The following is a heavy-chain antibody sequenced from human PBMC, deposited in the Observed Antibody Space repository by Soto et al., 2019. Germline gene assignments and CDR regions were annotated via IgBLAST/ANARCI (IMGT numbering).Heavy chain of an antibody. CDR1: GGTFNTYA. J-gene: IGHJ4*01. Sequence: QVQLVQSGAEIKKPGSSVKVSCQSSGGTFNTYAMNWVRQAPGQGPEWMGDISPMFGAANYAPNFQGRVTITADESTGTSYMQWSSCTAEDTAPYFCARDVQVHTPDFVYWVHATLVTVSS. D-gene: IGHD3-10*01. V-gene: IGHV1-69*19. CDR3: ARDVQVHTPDFVY. CDR2: ISPMFGAA.